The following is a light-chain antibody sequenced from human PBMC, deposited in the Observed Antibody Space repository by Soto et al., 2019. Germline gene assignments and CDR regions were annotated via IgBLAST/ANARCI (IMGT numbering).Light chain of an antibody. Sequence: EIVMTESPATLSVSPGERATLSCRASQSVSSNLAWYQQKPGQAPRPLIFGASTRATGIPARFSGSGSGTEFTLTISSLQSEDFAVYYCQQYNNWLITFGQGTRLEI. CDR3: QQYNNWLIT. CDR1: QSVSSN. V-gene: IGKV3-15*01. J-gene: IGKJ5*01. CDR2: GAS.